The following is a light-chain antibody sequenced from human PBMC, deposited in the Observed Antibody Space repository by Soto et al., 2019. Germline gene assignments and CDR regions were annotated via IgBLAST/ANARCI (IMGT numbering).Light chain of an antibody. CDR2: DAS. Sequence: DIQMTQSPSSLSASVGDRVTITRRACQGISTYLVWYQQRQGRAPKLLIYDASSLLSGVPSRFSGSGSGTDFTLTISSLQPEDFATYYCQQSYRTPYTFGQGTKLETK. V-gene: IGKV1-39*01. J-gene: IGKJ2*01. CDR1: QGISTY. CDR3: QQSYRTPYT.